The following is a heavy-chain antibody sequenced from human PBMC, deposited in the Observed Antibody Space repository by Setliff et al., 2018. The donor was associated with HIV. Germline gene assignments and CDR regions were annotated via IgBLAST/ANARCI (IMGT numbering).Heavy chain of an antibody. Sequence: SETLSLTCTLYGGSLTNYYWTWIRQSPEKGLEWIGEIVDSGTTNYSPSLKSRVTLFLDSSKNQFSLTLNSLTAADTAVYYCARLAGQRTIAAADYFFDFWGQGALVTV. D-gene: IGHD6-13*01. J-gene: IGHJ4*02. CDR2: IVDSGTT. CDR3: ARLAGQRTIAAADYFFDF. CDR1: GGSLTNYY. V-gene: IGHV4-59*08.